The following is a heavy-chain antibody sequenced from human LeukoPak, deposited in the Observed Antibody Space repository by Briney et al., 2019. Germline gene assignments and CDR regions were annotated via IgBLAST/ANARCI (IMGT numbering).Heavy chain of an antibody. CDR1: GYTFTSYG. J-gene: IGHJ4*02. CDR2: ISAYNGNT. Sequence: ASVKVSCKASGYTFTSYGISWVRQAPGQGLEWMGWISAYNGNTNYAQKLQGRVTMTRDTSTSTVYMELSSLRSEDTAVYYCARESEGDTAMPLNADYWGQGTLVTVSS. D-gene: IGHD5-18*01. CDR3: ARESEGDTAMPLNADY. V-gene: IGHV1-18*01.